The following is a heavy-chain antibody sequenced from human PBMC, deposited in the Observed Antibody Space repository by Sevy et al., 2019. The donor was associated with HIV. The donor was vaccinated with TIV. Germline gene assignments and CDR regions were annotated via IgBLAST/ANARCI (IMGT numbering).Heavy chain of an antibody. Sequence: GGSLRLSCAASRFTFSSYWMSWVRQAPGKGLEWVAYINQDGSQKSYVDSVKGRFTISRDNAKNSLYLQMNSLRAEDTAVYYCAREDGSRQYFQYWGQGTLVTVSS. J-gene: IGHJ1*01. CDR2: INQDGSQK. D-gene: IGHD6-13*01. V-gene: IGHV3-7*01. CDR3: AREDGSRQYFQY. CDR1: RFTFSSYW.